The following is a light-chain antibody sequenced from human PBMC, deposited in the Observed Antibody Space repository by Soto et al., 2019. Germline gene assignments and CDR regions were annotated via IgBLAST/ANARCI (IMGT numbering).Light chain of an antibody. CDR1: SRDVGGYNY. V-gene: IGLV2-14*01. Sequence: QSALTQPASVSGSPGQSITISCTGTSRDVGGYNYVSWHQQHPGKAPKVIITEVSNRPSGVSNRFSGSKSGNTASLTISGLQAEDEADYYCSSYVGSSNVFGTGTKITVL. CDR3: SSYVGSSNV. CDR2: EVS. J-gene: IGLJ1*01.